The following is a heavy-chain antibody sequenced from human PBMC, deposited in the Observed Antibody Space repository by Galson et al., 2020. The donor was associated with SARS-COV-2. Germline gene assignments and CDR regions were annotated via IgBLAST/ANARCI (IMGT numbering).Heavy chain of an antibody. CDR1: GFTFSTYW. J-gene: IGHJ4*02. V-gene: IGHV3-74*01. Sequence: TGGSLRLSCAASGFTFSTYWMHWVRHTPGKGLVWVSRIDPDGSKPIYADSVRGRFTISRDNAENTLYLQMNSLRVDDAAVYYCVRETDVVGSMYLDSWGQGTLVTVSS. CDR3: VRETDVVGSMYLDS. CDR2: IDPDGSKP. D-gene: IGHD1-26*01.